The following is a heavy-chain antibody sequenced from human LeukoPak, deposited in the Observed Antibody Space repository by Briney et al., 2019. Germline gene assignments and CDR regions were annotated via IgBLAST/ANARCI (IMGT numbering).Heavy chain of an antibody. J-gene: IGHJ4*02. CDR3: AKPRGYSYGPFDY. D-gene: IGHD5-18*01. Sequence: PGRSLSLSCAASGFTFSSYGMHWVRQAPGKGLEWVAVIWYDGSNKYYADSVKGRFTISRDNSKNTLYLQMNSLRAEDTAVYYCAKPRGYSYGPFDYWGQGTLVTVSS. V-gene: IGHV3-33*06. CDR1: GFTFSSYG. CDR2: IWYDGSNK.